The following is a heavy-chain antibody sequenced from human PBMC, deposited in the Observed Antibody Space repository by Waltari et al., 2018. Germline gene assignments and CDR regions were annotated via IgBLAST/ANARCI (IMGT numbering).Heavy chain of an antibody. V-gene: IGHV1-69*12. CDR3: ARGQRGSMIVVVTTGFDY. Sequence: QVQLVQSGAEVKKPGSSVKVSCKASGGTFSSYAIRWVRQPPGQGLEWRGGFIPIFGTANYAQKFQGRVTITADESTSTAYMELSSLRSEDTAVYYCARGQRGSMIVVVTTGFDYWGQGTLVTVSS. J-gene: IGHJ4*02. CDR2: FIPIFGTA. D-gene: IGHD3-22*01. CDR1: GGTFSSYA.